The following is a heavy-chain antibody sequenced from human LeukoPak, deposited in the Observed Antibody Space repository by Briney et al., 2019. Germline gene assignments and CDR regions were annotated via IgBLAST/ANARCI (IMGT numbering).Heavy chain of an antibody. D-gene: IGHD3-10*01. CDR2: IYYSGST. CDR3: ARAPTYYYGSGSYGQFDY. J-gene: IGHJ4*02. CDR1: GGSIGSYY. Sequence: PSETLSLTCTVSGGSIGSYYWSWIRQPPGKGLEWIGYIYYSGSTNYNPSLKSRVTISVDTSKNQFSLKLSSVTAADTAVYYCARAPTYYYGSGSYGQFDYWGQGTLVTVSS. V-gene: IGHV4-59*01.